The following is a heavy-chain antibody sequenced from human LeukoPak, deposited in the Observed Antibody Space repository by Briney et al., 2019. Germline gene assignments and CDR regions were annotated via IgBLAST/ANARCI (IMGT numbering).Heavy chain of an antibody. D-gene: IGHD6-13*01. CDR1: GGSISSYY. Sequence: SETLSLTCTVSGGSISSYYWSWIRQPPGKGLEWIGYIYYSGSTNYNPSLKSRVTISVATSKNQFSLKLSSVTAADTAVYYCAKGGIRSGAFDIWGQGTRVTVSS. J-gene: IGHJ3*02. CDR3: AKGGIRSGAFDI. V-gene: IGHV4-59*01. CDR2: IYYSGST.